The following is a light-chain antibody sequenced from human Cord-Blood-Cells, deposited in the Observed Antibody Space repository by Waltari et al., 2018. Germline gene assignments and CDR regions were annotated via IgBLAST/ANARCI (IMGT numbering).Light chain of an antibody. Sequence: DIVMTQSPDSXAVSLGERATINCKSSQSVLYSSNNKNYLAWYQQKPGQPPKLLIYWASTRESGVPDRFSGSGSGTDFTLTISSLQAEDVAVYYCQQYYSTPFTFGPGTKVDIK. CDR3: QQYYSTPFT. J-gene: IGKJ3*01. V-gene: IGKV4-1*01. CDR2: WAS. CDR1: QSVLYSSNNKNY.